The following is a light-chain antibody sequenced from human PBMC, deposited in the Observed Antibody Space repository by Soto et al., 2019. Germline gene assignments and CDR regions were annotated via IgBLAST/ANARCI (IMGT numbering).Light chain of an antibody. Sequence: DIQMTQSPSSLSASVGDRVTITCRASQSISSYLNWYQQKPGKAPKLLIYAASSLQSGVPSRFSGSGSGTGFTLTISSLQPEDFATYYCQQSYSTLALTFGGGTKVDIK. CDR1: QSISSY. CDR2: AAS. J-gene: IGKJ4*01. V-gene: IGKV1-39*01. CDR3: QQSYSTLALT.